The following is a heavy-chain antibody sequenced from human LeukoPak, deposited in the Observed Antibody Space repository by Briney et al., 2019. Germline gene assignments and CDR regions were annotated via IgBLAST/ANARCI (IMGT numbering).Heavy chain of an antibody. D-gene: IGHD2-2*01. CDR2: INPNSGGT. CDR3: ARAVVVVPAAIFRNWFDP. CDR1: GYTVTGYY. J-gene: IGHJ5*02. V-gene: IGHV1-2*02. Sequence: GASVKVSCKASGYTVTGYYMHWVRQAPGQGLEWMGWINPNSGGTNYAQKFQGRVTMTRDTSISTAYMELSRLRSDDTAVYYCARAVVVVPAAIFRNWFDPWGQGTLVTVSS.